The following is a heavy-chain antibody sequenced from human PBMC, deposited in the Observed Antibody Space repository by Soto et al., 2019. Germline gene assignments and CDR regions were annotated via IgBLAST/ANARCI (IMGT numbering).Heavy chain of an antibody. J-gene: IGHJ6*02. V-gene: IGHV4-34*01. CDR1: GGSFSGYY. CDR2: INHSGST. Sequence: TSGTLSLTCAVYGGSFSGYYWSWIRQPPGKGLEWIGEINHSGSTNYNPSLKSRVTISVDTSKNQFSLKLSSVTAADTAVYYCARGGIGYCSSTSCYAYYYYGMDVWGQGTTVTVS. D-gene: IGHD2-2*01. CDR3: ARGGIGYCSSTSCYAYYYYGMDV.